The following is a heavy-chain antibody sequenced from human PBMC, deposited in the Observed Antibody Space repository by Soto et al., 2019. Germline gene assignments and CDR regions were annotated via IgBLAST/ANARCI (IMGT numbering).Heavy chain of an antibody. J-gene: IGHJ4*02. CDR1: GGSISSGGYY. CDR3: ARDRRYYDSSGYSSFDY. CDR2: IYYSGST. D-gene: IGHD3-22*01. V-gene: IGHV4-31*03. Sequence: SETLSLTCTVSGGSISSGGYYWSWIRQHPGKGLEWIGYIYYSGSTYYNPSLKSRVTISVDTSKNQFSLKLSSVTAADTAVYYCARDRRYYDSSGYSSFDYWGQGTLVTVSA.